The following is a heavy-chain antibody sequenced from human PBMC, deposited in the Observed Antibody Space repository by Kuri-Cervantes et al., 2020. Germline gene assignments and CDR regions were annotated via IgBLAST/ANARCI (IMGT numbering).Heavy chain of an antibody. J-gene: IGHJ4*02. CDR3: ARRYLDGGADY. V-gene: IGHV1-18*01. D-gene: IGHD3/OR15-3a*01. Sequence: ASVKVSCKTYGYTFTNSDITWERQAPGQGLEWMGWISTYNRNTKYPQEIQARVTMTTDTSTSTTYRELRSLTSDDTAVYYCARRYLDGGADYWGQGTLVTVSS. CDR2: ISTYNRNT. CDR1: GYTFTNSD.